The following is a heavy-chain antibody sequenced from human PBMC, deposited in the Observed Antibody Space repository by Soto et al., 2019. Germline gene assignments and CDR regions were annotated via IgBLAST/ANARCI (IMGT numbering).Heavy chain of an antibody. CDR3: ARGTYDTLYGSFDP. V-gene: IGHV3-33*01. Sequence: PGGSLRLSCAASGFTFSSYGMHWVRQAPGKGLEWVAVIWYDGSNKNYADSVKGRFTISRDNSKNTLYLQMNSLRAEDTAVYYCARGTYDTLYGSFDPWGQGTLVTVSS. CDR2: IWYDGSNK. CDR1: GFTFSSYG. J-gene: IGHJ5*02. D-gene: IGHD3-9*01.